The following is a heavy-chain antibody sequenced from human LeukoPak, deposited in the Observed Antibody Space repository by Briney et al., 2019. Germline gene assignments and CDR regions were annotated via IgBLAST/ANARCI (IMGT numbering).Heavy chain of an antibody. CDR2: IIPIFATA. Sequence: ASVKVSCKASGGTFSSYAISWVRQAPGQGLEWMGGIIPIFATANYAQKFQGRVTITADESTSTAYMELSSLRSEDTAVYYCARVWTPYARSIWFDPWGQGTLVTVSS. CDR1: GGTFSSYA. J-gene: IGHJ5*02. D-gene: IGHD2-8*01. V-gene: IGHV1-69*13. CDR3: ARVWTPYARSIWFDP.